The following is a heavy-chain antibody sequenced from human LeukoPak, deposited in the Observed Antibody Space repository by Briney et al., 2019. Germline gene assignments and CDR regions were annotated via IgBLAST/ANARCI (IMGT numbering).Heavy chain of an antibody. Sequence: GGSLRLSCAASGFTFNNYAMSWVRQAPGMGLEWVSTISGSGVTTYYADSVRGRFTISRDNSKTTLYLQLDSLRPEDMAIYYCAKSPGQIQLDYFDYWGQGTLVTVPS. CDR3: AKSPGQIQLDYFDY. J-gene: IGHJ4*02. D-gene: IGHD1-1*01. CDR1: GFTFNNYA. CDR2: ISGSGVTT. V-gene: IGHV3-23*01.